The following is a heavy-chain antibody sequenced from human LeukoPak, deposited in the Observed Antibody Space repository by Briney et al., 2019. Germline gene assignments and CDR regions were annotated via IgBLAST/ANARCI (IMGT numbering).Heavy chain of an antibody. V-gene: IGHV1-2*02. CDR3: ARAWIQLWPPYYYGMDV. J-gene: IGHJ6*02. Sequence: VASVKVSCKASGYTFTGYYMHWVRQAPGQGLEWMGWINPNSGGTNYAQKFQGRVTMTRDTSISTAYMELSRLRSDDTAVYYCARAWIQLWPPYYYGMDVWGQGTTVTVSS. D-gene: IGHD5-18*01. CDR2: INPNSGGT. CDR1: GYTFTGYY.